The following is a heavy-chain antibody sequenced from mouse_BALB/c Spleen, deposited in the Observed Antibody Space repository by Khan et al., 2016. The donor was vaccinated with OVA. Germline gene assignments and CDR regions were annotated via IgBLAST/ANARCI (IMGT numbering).Heavy chain of an antibody. V-gene: IGHV1-4*01. CDR3: TRDRSDY. CDR2: INPTPGYT. CDR1: GYTFTSYR. Sequence: QIQLVQSGAELAKPGASVKMSCKASGYTFTSYRMHWIKQRPGQGLEWIGYINPTPGYTDYNQKFKAKATLTADKSSSTAYMQLNSLTSVDSAVYYCTRDRSDYWGQGTTLTVSS. J-gene: IGHJ2*01. D-gene: IGHD3-2*01.